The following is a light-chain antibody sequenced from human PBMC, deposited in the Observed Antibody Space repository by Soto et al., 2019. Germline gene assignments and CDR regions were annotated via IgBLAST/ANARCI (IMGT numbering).Light chain of an antibody. CDR1: SSDVGGYNS. V-gene: IGLV2-14*03. CDR2: EVS. J-gene: IGLJ1*01. CDR3: SSYTSTSSYV. Sequence: QSALTQPASVSGSPGQSITVSCTGTSSDVGGYNSVSWYQQHPGKPPELIIYEVSNRPSGVSDRFSGSKSGNTASLTISGLQAEYEADYYCSSYTSTSSYVFATGTKVNVL.